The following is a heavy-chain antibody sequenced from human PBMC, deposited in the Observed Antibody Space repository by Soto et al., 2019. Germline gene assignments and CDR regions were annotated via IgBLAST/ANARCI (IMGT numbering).Heavy chain of an antibody. V-gene: IGHV3-23*01. D-gene: IGHD6-13*01. Sequence: PGGPLRLSCAVSGFTFSSYAMSWVRQAPGKGLEWVSTISGSGDSTYYADSVKGRFTISRDNSKNTLYVQMNSLRAEDTAIYYCAKAPRIVPAGNREWGQGTLVTVSS. CDR3: AKAPRIVPAGNRE. CDR2: ISGSGDST. CDR1: GFTFSSYA. J-gene: IGHJ4*02.